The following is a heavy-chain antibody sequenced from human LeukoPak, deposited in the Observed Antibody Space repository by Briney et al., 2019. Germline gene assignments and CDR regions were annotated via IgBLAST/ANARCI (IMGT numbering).Heavy chain of an antibody. CDR3: AKDLTYDYESTGYYFDY. CDR2: ISGSGGAT. Sequence: GGSLRLSCAASGFTFSSYAMSWARQAPGKGLELVSGISGSGGATYYADSVKGRLTISRDNSKNTLYLQLNRLRAGDTAIYYCAKDLTYDYESTGYYFDYWGQGTLVTVSS. D-gene: IGHD3-22*01. CDR1: GFTFSSYA. J-gene: IGHJ4*02. V-gene: IGHV3-23*01.